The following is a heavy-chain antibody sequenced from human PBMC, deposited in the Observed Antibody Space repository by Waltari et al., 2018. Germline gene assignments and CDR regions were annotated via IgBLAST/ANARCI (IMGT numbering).Heavy chain of an antibody. V-gene: IGHV3-48*03. CDR2: ISSSGSTI. CDR3: ARVGDFWSGYLYGMDV. Sequence: EVQLVESGGGLVQTGGSLRLSCAASGFTFSSYEMNWVRQAPGKGLEWVSYISSSGSTIYYADSVKGRFTISRDNAKNSLYLQMNSLRAEDTAVYYCARVGDFWSGYLYGMDVWGQGTTVTVSS. J-gene: IGHJ6*02. D-gene: IGHD3-3*01. CDR1: GFTFSSYE.